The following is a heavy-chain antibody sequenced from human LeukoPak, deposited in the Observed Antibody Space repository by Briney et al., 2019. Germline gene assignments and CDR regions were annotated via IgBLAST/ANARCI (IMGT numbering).Heavy chain of an antibody. D-gene: IGHD2-2*01. Sequence: SETLSLTCTVSGGSISSGGYYWSWIRQHPGKGLEWIGYIYYSGSTYYNPSLKSRVTISVDTSKNQFSLKLSSVTAADTAVYYCARGYCSSTSCYALFDYWGQGTLVTVSS. J-gene: IGHJ4*02. CDR2: IYYSGST. CDR3: ARGYCSSTSCYALFDY. V-gene: IGHV4-31*03. CDR1: GGSISSGGYY.